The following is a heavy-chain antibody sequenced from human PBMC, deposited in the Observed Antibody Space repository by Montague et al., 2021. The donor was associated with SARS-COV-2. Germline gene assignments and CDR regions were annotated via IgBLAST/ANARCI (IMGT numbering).Heavy chain of an antibody. V-gene: IGHV4-59*01. CDR1: GGSISNYY. Sequence: SETLSLTCTVSGGSISNYYWSWIRQPPGKGLEWIGYIYYRGSTNYDPSLKSRVTISVDTSKSQFSLKLSSVTAADTAVYYCARVQRGYYYGLGVSAHFDFWAQGTPVTVSS. J-gene: IGHJ4*02. CDR2: IYYRGST. CDR3: ARVQRGYYYGLGVSAHFDF. D-gene: IGHD3-10*01.